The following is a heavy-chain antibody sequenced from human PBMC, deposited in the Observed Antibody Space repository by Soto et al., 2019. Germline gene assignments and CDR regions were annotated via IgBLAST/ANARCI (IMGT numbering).Heavy chain of an antibody. CDR3: ARPVTSPDHLAI. J-gene: IGHJ3*02. V-gene: IGHV1-18*01. D-gene: IGHD4-4*01. CDR2: ISANNGNT. CDR1: GYLFSDYG. Sequence: GASVKVSCKSSGYLFSDYGITWVRQAPGQGLEWMGWISANNGNTDYAQKFQDRLTLATDTSTSTAYMELRSLRSDDTALYYCARPVTSPDHLAIWGQGTMVTVSS.